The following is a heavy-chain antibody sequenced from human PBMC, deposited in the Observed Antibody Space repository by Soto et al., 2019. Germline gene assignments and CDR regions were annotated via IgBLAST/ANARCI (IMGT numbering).Heavy chain of an antibody. Sequence: EVQLLESGGGLVQPGGSLRLSCAASGFTFSMSAMSWVRQAPGKGLEWVSTTGLNGRTTYYADSVKGRFTVSRDNSKNTLHLLMNSLRAEDTAVYYCATVHSTSRSFDYWGQGTLVTVSS. CDR3: ATVHSTSRSFDY. D-gene: IGHD2-2*01. CDR2: TGLNGRTT. V-gene: IGHV3-23*01. J-gene: IGHJ4*02. CDR1: GFTFSMSA.